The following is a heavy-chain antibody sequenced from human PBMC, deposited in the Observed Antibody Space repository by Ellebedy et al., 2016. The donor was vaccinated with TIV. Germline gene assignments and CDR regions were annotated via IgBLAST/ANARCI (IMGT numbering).Heavy chain of an antibody. Sequence: PGGSLRLSCAASGFTFSPYAMAWVRQAPGKGLEWVSGIVGSGAEKYADSVKGRFTISRDNSKRTVDLQMRSVRAEDTAVYFCAKDRTSDDGYWVFDSWGQGTMVSVSS. D-gene: IGHD6-25*01. CDR1: GFTFSPYA. CDR3: AKDRTSDDGYWVFDS. V-gene: IGHV3-23*01. CDR2: IVGSGA. J-gene: IGHJ4*02.